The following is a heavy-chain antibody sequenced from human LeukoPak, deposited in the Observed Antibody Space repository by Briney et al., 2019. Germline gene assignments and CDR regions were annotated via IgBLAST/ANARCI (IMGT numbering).Heavy chain of an antibody. CDR2: ITHSGIT. V-gene: IGHV4-34*01. Sequence: SETLSLTCAVYGGSFSGYYWSWFRQPPGKGLEWFGQITHSGITNYNPSLKSRVTISLDTSKNQFSLNLSSVTAADTAVYYCARRAGFGEALDFDYWGQGTLVTVSS. D-gene: IGHD3-10*01. CDR1: GGSFSGYY. J-gene: IGHJ4*02. CDR3: ARRAGFGEALDFDY.